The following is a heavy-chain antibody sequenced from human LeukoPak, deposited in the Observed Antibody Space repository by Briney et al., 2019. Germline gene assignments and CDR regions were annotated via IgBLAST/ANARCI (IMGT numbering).Heavy chain of an antibody. J-gene: IGHJ4*02. CDR3: ARDRSQGYYDFWSGYSGDYYFDY. CDR2: IKQDGSEK. Sequence: GGSLRLSCAASGFTFSSYWMSWVRQAPGKGLEWVANIKQDGSEKYYVDSVKGRFTISRDNAKNSPYLQMNSLRAENTAVYYCARDRSQGYYDFWSGYSGDYYFDYWGQGTLVTVSS. V-gene: IGHV3-7*01. D-gene: IGHD3-3*01. CDR1: GFTFSSYW.